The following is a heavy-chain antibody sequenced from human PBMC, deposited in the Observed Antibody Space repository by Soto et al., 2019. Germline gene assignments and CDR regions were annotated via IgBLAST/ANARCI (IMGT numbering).Heavy chain of an antibody. Sequence: DVQLVESGGGLVQPGGSLRLSCAASGFTFRSYNMNWVRQAPGKGLDWLSYISSSSSTIHYADSVKGRFTISRDNAKNSLYLQMNSLRDDDTAMHYCARGGTIAVTTIGDYWGQGTLVTVSS. CDR3: ARGGTIAVTTIGDY. V-gene: IGHV3-48*02. CDR1: GFTFRSYN. J-gene: IGHJ4*01. CDR2: ISSSSSTI. D-gene: IGHD5-12*01.